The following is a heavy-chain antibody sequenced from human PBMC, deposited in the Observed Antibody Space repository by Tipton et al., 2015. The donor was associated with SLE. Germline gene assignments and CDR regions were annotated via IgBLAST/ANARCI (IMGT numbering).Heavy chain of an antibody. CDR2: IYYSGST. V-gene: IGHV4-59*11. D-gene: IGHD2/OR15-2a*01. J-gene: IGHJ5*02. CDR3: ARGTSMPMVDWFGQ. CDR1: GGSISSHY. Sequence: TLSLTCTVSGGSISSHYWSWTRQPPGKGLEWIGYIYYSGSTNYNPSLKSRVPISVDKSKNQFSLEVNSVTAADTAVYFCARGTSMPMVDWFGQWGQGTLVTVSS.